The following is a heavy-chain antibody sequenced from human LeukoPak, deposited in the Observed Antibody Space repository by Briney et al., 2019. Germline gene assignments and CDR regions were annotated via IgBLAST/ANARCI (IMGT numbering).Heavy chain of an antibody. V-gene: IGHV4-59*01. D-gene: IGHD1-1*01. Sequence: SETLSLTCTVSGGSISSYYWSWIRQPPGKGLEWIGYISYSGSTNSNPSLKSRVTISEDTSKNQFSLKLSSVIAADTAVYYCAREGTAGTNLNWFDPWGQGTLVTVSS. J-gene: IGHJ5*02. CDR2: ISYSGST. CDR1: GGSISSYY. CDR3: AREGTAGTNLNWFDP.